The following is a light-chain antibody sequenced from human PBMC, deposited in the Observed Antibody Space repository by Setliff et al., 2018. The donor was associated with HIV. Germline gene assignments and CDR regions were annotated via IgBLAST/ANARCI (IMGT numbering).Light chain of an antibody. CDR2: DVS. CDR1: SSDFGGYYY. Sequence: QSALAQPRSVSGSPGQSVTISCTGTSSDFGGYYYVSWYQQHPGNAPKILIFDVSERPSGVPDRFSGSKSGNTASLTISGLQADDEADYYCCSYAGAYNLVLGGGTKVTVL. V-gene: IGLV2-11*01. CDR3: CSYAGAYNLV. J-gene: IGLJ2*01.